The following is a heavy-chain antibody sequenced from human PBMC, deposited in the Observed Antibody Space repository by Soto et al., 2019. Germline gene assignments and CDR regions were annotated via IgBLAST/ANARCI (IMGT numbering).Heavy chain of an antibody. CDR3: ARGYGRNFDY. CDR2: TYYSGST. Sequence: SETLSLTCTVSGGSVSSGSYYWSWIRQPPGKGLEWIGYTYYSGSTNYNPSLKSRVTISVDTSKNQFSLKLSSVTAADTAVYYCARGYGRNFDYWGQGTLVTVS. V-gene: IGHV4-61*01. J-gene: IGHJ4*02. CDR1: GGSVSSGSYY. D-gene: IGHD5-18*01.